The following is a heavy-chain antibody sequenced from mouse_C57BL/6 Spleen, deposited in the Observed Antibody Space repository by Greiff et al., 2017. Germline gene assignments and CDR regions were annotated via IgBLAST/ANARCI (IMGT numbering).Heavy chain of an antibody. CDR3: TITTVVATDFDV. V-gene: IGHV6-3*01. CDR1: GFTFSNYW. Sequence: EVKVEESGGGLVQPGGSMKLSCVSSGFTFSNYWMNWVRQSPEKGLEWVAQIRLKSDNYATHYAESVKGRFTISSDDSKSSVYLQMNNLRAEDTGIYYCTITTVVATDFDVWGTGTTVTVSS. J-gene: IGHJ1*03. CDR2: IRLKSDNYAT. D-gene: IGHD1-1*01.